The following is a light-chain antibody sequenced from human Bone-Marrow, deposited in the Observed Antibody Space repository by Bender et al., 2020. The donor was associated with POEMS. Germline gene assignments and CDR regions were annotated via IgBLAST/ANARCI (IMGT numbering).Light chain of an antibody. CDR3: YSADNSGNLWV. CDR2: DDN. CDR1: ALPKKF. V-gene: IGLV3-10*01. Sequence: SYELTQPPSVSVSPGQTAKITCSGDALPKKFAYWYQQKSDQAPVLIVSDDNKRPSGIPERFSGSTSGTVATLTISGAQVEDEADYYCYSADNSGNLWVFGGGPRLPVL. J-gene: IGLJ3*02.